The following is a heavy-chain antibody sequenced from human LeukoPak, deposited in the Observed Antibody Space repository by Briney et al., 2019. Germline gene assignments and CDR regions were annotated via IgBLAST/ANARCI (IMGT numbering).Heavy chain of an antibody. Sequence: PSETLSLTCTVSGYSISSGYYWGWIRQPPGKGLEWIGSIYHSGSTYYNPSLKSRVTISVDTSKNQFSLKLSSVTAADTAVYYCARGRDYYYYYMDVWGKGTTVTVSS. CDR2: IYHSGST. CDR1: GYSISSGYY. V-gene: IGHV4-38-2*02. J-gene: IGHJ6*03. CDR3: ARGRDYYYYYMDV.